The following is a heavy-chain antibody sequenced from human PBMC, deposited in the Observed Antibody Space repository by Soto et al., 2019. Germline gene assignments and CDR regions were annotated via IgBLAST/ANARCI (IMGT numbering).Heavy chain of an antibody. CDR2: IYYSGST. V-gene: IGHV4-39*01. Sequence: KPSDTLYLTCTVSLGSISSSSYYWGWIRQPPGKGLEWIGSIYYSGSTYYNPSLKSRVTISVDTSKNQFSLKLSSVTAADTAVYYCARYEGDYYDSSGYLLDPWGQGTLVT. CDR1: LGSISSSSYY. D-gene: IGHD3-22*01. J-gene: IGHJ5*02. CDR3: ARYEGDYYDSSGYLLDP.